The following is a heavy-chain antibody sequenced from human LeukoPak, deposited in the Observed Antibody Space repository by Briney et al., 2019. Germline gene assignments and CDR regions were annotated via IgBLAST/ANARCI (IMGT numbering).Heavy chain of an antibody. J-gene: IGHJ5*02. Sequence: GGSLRLSCAASGFTFSSYGMHWVRQAPGKGLEWMANISPDGSAEFYLDSVKGRFTISRDNAKSSLYLQMNNLRVEDTAVYYCARDYNWGWGPWGQGTLVTVSS. D-gene: IGHD7-27*01. V-gene: IGHV3-7*01. CDR1: GFTFSSYG. CDR2: ISPDGSAE. CDR3: ARDYNWGWGP.